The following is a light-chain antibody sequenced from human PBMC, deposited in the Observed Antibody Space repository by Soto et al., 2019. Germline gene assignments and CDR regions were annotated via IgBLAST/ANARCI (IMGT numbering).Light chain of an antibody. CDR1: HSVSNN. CDR2: DAS. V-gene: IGKV3-15*01. Sequence: ETVMTQSPGTLSVSPGERATLSCRASHSVSNNLAWYQQKVGQSPRLLIYDASTRATGVPGRFSGSGSGTQFTLTISSLLPEDFAVYYCQQYRDWPETFGQGTKVEIK. CDR3: QQYRDWPET. J-gene: IGKJ1*01.